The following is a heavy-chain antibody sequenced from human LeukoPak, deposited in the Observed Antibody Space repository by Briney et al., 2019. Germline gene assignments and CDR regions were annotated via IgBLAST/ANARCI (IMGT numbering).Heavy chain of an antibody. CDR1: GGSISSSSYY. D-gene: IGHD1-26*01. V-gene: IGHV4-39*02. CDR2: IYYSGST. J-gene: IGHJ4*02. CDR3: ARDIRGSYGTLWVDY. Sequence: SETLSLTCTVSGGSISSSSYYWGWIRQPPGKGLEWIGSIYYSGSTYYNPSLKSRVTISVDTSKNQFSLKLSSVTAADTAVYYCARDIRGSYGTLWVDYWGQGTLVTVSS.